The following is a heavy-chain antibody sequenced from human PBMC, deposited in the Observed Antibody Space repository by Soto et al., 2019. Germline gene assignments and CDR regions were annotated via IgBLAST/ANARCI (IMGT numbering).Heavy chain of an antibody. Sequence: QVQLVESGGGVVQPGRSLRLSCAASGFTFSSYGMHWVRQAPGKGLEWVAVIWYDGSNKYYADSVKGRFTISRDNSKNTLYLQMNSLRAEDTAVYYCAIGDGIVVVPAATDFDYWGQGTLVTVSS. V-gene: IGHV3-33*01. J-gene: IGHJ4*02. CDR3: AIGDGIVVVPAATDFDY. CDR1: GFTFSSYG. D-gene: IGHD2-2*01. CDR2: IWYDGSNK.